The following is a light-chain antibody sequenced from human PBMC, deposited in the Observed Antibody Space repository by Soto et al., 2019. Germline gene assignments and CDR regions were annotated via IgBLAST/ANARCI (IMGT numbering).Light chain of an antibody. CDR2: AAS. V-gene: IGKV1-12*01. CDR1: QGVGSW. CDR3: QQANIFQWP. Sequence: DIQMTQSPSSVSASVGDRVTITCRASQGVGSWLAWYQQKPGKAPKLLIYAASSLQIGVPSRFSGSGSGTDFTLTISSRQPEDFATYYCQQANIFQWPVGQGTKVEIK. J-gene: IGKJ1*01.